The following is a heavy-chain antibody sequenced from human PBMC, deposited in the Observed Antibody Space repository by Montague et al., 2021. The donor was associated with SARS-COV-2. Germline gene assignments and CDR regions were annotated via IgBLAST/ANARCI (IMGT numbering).Heavy chain of an antibody. CDR2: GYFDGSP. V-gene: IGHV4-39*07. Sequence: SETLSLTCTVSGASISSSTYYWGWIRQPPGKGLEWIGSGYFDGSPYYKSSLKSRVTVSVDTSKNQFSLKLTSVTVADTAVYFRARDVGKGFSGDENDGGFDYWGQGILVSVSP. CDR1: GASISSSTYY. CDR3: ARDVGKGFSGDENDGGFDY. D-gene: IGHD5-12*01. J-gene: IGHJ4*02.